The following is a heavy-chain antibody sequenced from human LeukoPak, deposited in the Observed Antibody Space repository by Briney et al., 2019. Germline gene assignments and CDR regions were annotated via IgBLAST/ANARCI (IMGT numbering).Heavy chain of an antibody. Sequence: ASVKVSCKASGYTFTSYGISWVRQAPGQGLEWMGWISAYNGNTNYAQKLQGRVTMTTDTSTSTAYMELRSLRSDDTAVYYCARDLLGRFLEWLAGGSWFDPWGQGTLVTVSS. J-gene: IGHJ5*02. V-gene: IGHV1-18*01. CDR3: ARDLLGRFLEWLAGGSWFDP. D-gene: IGHD3-3*01. CDR1: GYTFTSYG. CDR2: ISAYNGNT.